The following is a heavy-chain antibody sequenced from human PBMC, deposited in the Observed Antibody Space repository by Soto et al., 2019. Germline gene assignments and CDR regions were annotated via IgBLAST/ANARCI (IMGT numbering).Heavy chain of an antibody. CDR1: GFSLTTPGVG. D-gene: IGHD2-21*02. CDR2: IYSNNHK. Sequence: QITLKESGPTLVKPTQTLTLTCTFSGFSLTTPGVGVAWIRQPPGKALEWLAVIYSNNHKRFSPSLETRVGITQDPPQNQGVLTKNHFEPAGPTKFFRGPRPPVGTGAEGFGLWGQGLLVTVTS. J-gene: IGHJ4*02. CDR3: GPRPPVGTGAEGFGL. V-gene: IGHV2-5*01.